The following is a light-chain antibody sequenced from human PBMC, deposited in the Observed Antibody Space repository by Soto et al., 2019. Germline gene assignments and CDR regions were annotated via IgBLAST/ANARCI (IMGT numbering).Light chain of an antibody. Sequence: TVLTQSPGTLSLSPGERATLSCRASQSVSSNYLVWYQQKPGQPPRLLISGVSTRATGIQDRFSGSGSGTDFTLTISRLEPEDVAVYYCQQYNPSPAITFGQGTRVEI. CDR3: QQYNPSPAIT. V-gene: IGKV3-20*01. J-gene: IGKJ5*01. CDR1: QSVSSNY. CDR2: GVS.